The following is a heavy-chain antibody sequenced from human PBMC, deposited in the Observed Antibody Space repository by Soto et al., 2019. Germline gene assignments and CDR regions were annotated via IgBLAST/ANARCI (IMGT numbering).Heavy chain of an antibody. CDR2: IIPIFGTA. CDR3: AYLVGNYYDSSATRGWFDP. V-gene: IGHV1-69*06. Sequence: QVQLVQSGAEVKKPGSSVKVSCKASGGTFSSYAISWVRQAPGQGLEWMGGIIPIFGTANYAQKFQGRVTITADKSTSTAYMELSSLRSEDTAVYYCAYLVGNYYDSSATRGWFDPWGQGTLVPVSS. J-gene: IGHJ5*02. CDR1: GGTFSSYA. D-gene: IGHD3-22*01.